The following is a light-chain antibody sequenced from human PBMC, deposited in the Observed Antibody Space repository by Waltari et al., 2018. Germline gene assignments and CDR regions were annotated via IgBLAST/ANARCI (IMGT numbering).Light chain of an antibody. J-gene: IGKJ3*01. CDR2: KAS. CDR1: QGISSY. Sequence: DIQMTRSPSSLSASVGDRVTITCRASQGISSYLAWYQQKPGKAPKLLIYKASTLQSGVPSRFSGSGSGTDFTLTISSLQPEDFATYYCQQHNSNPFTFGPGTKLDIK. V-gene: IGKV1-9*01. CDR3: QQHNSNPFT.